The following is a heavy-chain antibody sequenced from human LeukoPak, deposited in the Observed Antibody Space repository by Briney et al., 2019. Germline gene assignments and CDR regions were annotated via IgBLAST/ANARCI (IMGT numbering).Heavy chain of an antibody. Sequence: PGGSLRLSCAASGFTFDDYAMHWVRQGPGKGLEWVSGITWNSGTIGYADSVKGRSTISRDNAKNSLYLQVNSLRAEDTALYYCAKDVTGTGAFDIWGQGTMVTVSS. CDR1: GFTFDDYA. D-gene: IGHD1-7*01. V-gene: IGHV3-9*01. CDR3: AKDVTGTGAFDI. J-gene: IGHJ3*02. CDR2: ITWNSGTI.